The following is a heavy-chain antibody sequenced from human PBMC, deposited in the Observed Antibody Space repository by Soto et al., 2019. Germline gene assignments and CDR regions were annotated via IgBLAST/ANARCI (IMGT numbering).Heavy chain of an antibody. CDR2: INHSGST. CDR1: GGSISSGGYY. V-gene: IGHV4-30-2*01. CDR3: ARVRGGDSSSYNWFDP. Sequence: NPSETLSLTCTVSGGSISSGGYYWSWIRQHPGKGLEWIGYINHSGSTNYNPSLKSRVTISVDRSKNQFSLKLSSVTAADTAVYYCARVRGGDSSSYNWFDPWGQGTLVTVSS. D-gene: IGHD2-21*02. J-gene: IGHJ5*02.